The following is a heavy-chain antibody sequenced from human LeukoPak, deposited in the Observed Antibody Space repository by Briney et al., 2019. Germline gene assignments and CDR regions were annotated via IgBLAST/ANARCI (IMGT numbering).Heavy chain of an antibody. D-gene: IGHD2-21*02. Sequence: PGGSLRLSCAASGFTFSNAWMSWVRQAPGKGLEWFGRIKSNTDGGTTDYAAPVKGRFTISRDDSKNTLYLQMNSLKIEDTAVYFCSTVSVAVVTAIGGDYWGQGTLVTVSS. V-gene: IGHV3-15*01. CDR3: STVSVAVVTAIGGDY. J-gene: IGHJ4*02. CDR1: GFTFSNAW. CDR2: IKSNTDGGTT.